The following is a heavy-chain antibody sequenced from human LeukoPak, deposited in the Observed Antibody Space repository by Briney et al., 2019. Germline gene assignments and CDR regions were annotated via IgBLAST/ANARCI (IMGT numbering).Heavy chain of an antibody. CDR2: IYYSGST. D-gene: IGHD3-9*01. CDR3: ARERMYYDILTGYPKSHFDY. V-gene: IGHV4-59*01. Sequence: KPSETLSLTCTVSGASISSYYWSWIRQPPGKGLEWIGYIYYSGSTNYNPSLKSRVTISVDTSKNQFSLKLSSVTAADTAVYYCARERMYYDILTGYPKSHFDYWGQGTLVTVSS. CDR1: GASISSYY. J-gene: IGHJ4*02.